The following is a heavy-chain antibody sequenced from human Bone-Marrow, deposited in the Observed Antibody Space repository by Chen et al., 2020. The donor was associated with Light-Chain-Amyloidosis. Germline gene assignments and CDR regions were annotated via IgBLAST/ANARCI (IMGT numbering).Heavy chain of an antibody. CDR3: TRTDSNYIFDY. J-gene: IGHJ4*02. CDR2: INPNDGNT. D-gene: IGHD4-4*01. CDR1: GYPFINYY. Sequence: QVNLVQSGAEAKKPGASMKISCKASGYPFINYYIHWVRQAPGQGLEWMGAINPNDGNTTYVQKFQGRVSMTRDTSSDTVYMDVTRLTSDDTAMYFCTRTDSNYIFDYWGQGTLVTVSA. V-gene: IGHV1-46*01.